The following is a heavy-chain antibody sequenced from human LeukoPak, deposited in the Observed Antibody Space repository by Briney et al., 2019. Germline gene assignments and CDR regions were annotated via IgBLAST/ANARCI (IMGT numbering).Heavy chain of an antibody. D-gene: IGHD3-22*01. CDR1: GASVSRSDSY. CDR3: ARRRYYDGSGYLE. CDR2: IYYSGRT. V-gene: IGHV4-39*01. J-gene: IGHJ1*01. Sequence: KPSATLSLTCSVSGASVSRSDSYWDWIRQPPGKGLEWIGTIYYSGRTYYSPSLKSRVTMSVDPSNNQFSLNLRSVTAADTALYYCARRRYYDGSGYLEWGQGTLLSVSS.